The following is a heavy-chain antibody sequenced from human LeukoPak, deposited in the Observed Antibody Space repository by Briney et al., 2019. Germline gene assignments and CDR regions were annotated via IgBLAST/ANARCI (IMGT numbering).Heavy chain of an antibody. CDR1: GYTLTSYN. D-gene: IGHD1-26*01. V-gene: IGHV1-2*02. Sequence: ASVKVSCKASGYTLTSYNMHWGRQAPGQGLEWMGWVHPTSGGTNYAQKFQGRVTMTRDTSISTAYMELRSLTSDDTAVYFCVRGGGTAHFDYWGQGALVTVSS. CDR2: VHPTSGGT. J-gene: IGHJ4*02. CDR3: VRGGGTAHFDY.